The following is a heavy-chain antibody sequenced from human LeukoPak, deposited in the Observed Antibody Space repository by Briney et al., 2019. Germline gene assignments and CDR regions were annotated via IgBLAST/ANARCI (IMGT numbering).Heavy chain of an antibody. D-gene: IGHD6-19*01. Sequence: SGPTLVNPTQTLTLTCTFSGFSLSTSGMCVSWIRQPPGKALEWLARIDWDDDKYYSTSLKTRLTVSKDTSKNQVVLTMTNMDPVDTATYYCARMQYNSGRRFFDYWGQGTLVTVSS. CDR1: GFSLSTSGMC. J-gene: IGHJ4*02. V-gene: IGHV2-70*11. CDR3: ARMQYNSGRRFFDY. CDR2: IDWDDDK.